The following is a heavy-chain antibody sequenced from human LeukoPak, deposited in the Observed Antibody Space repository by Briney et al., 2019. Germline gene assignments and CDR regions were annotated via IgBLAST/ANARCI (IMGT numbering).Heavy chain of an antibody. CDR3: ARDRAAAGNTIFDY. CDR2: ISSSSSYI. Sequence: GGSLSLSCAASGFTFSSYSMNWVRQAPRKGLEWVSSISSSSSYIYYADSVKGRFTISRDNAKNSLYLQMNSLRAEDTAVYYCARDRAAAGNTIFDYWGQGTLVTVSS. D-gene: IGHD6-13*01. CDR1: GFTFSSYS. V-gene: IGHV3-21*01. J-gene: IGHJ4*02.